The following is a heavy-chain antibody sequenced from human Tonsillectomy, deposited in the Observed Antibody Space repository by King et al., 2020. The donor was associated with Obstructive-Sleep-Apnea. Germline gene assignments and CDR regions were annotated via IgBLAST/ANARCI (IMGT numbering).Heavy chain of an antibody. CDR3: ARDDITISPFY. Sequence: QLQESGPGLVKPSGTLSLTCAVSGGSISSSNWWSWVRQPPGKGLEWIGEIYHSGSTNDNPSLKSLVTIPVDKSKNQFSLKLSSVTAADTAVYYCARDDITISPFYWGQGTLVTVSS. D-gene: IGHD3-10*01. V-gene: IGHV4-4*02. CDR2: IYHSGST. J-gene: IGHJ4*02. CDR1: GGSISSSNW.